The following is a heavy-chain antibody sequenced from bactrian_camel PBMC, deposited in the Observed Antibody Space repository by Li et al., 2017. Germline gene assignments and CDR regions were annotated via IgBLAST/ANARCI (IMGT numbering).Heavy chain of an antibody. Sequence: HVQLVESGGGSVQAGGSLIVSCKAVGFDLGSVNMGVGWYREAPGLECEFVSSIFVDGTTVRTTHYGDSVKGRFTISRDNAKNTVYLQMSDLKPEDTALYYCAQNGGNWGGEYNSWGQGTQVTVS. CDR3: AQNGGNWGGEYNS. D-gene: IGHD5*01. V-gene: IGHV3S60*01. CDR2: IFVDGTTVRTT. J-gene: IGHJ4*01. CDR1: GFDLGSVNMG.